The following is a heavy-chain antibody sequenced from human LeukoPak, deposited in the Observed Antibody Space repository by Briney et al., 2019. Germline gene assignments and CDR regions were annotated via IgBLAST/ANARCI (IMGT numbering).Heavy chain of an antibody. V-gene: IGHV5-51*01. D-gene: IGHD2-2*02. CDR3: ARPRGVVPAAIDY. J-gene: IGHJ4*02. Sequence: GESLKISCKGSGYSFTSYWIGWLRQMPRKGLEWIGIIYPGVSDTRYSPSFQGQVTTSADQSISTAYLQSSSLKASDPAMYYCARPRGVVPAAIDYWGQGTLVTVSS. CDR2: IYPGVSDT. CDR1: GYSFTSYW.